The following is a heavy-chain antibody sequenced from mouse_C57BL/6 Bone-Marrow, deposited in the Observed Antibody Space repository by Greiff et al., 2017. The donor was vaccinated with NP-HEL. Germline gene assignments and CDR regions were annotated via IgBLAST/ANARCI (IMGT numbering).Heavy chain of an antibody. Sequence: QVQLQQSGPGLVTPSQSLFLTCSITGFPITRGYYWIWIRPSPGHPLDWLGYITPRGAPFYNPSLQSPISITRETSKNQFFLQLNSVTTEDTAMYYCAGDYDGYWYFDVWGTGTTVTVSS. CDR3: AGDYDGYWYFDV. CDR2: ITPRGAP. V-gene: IGHV12-3*01. J-gene: IGHJ1*03. CDR1: GFPITRGYY. D-gene: IGHD2-3*01.